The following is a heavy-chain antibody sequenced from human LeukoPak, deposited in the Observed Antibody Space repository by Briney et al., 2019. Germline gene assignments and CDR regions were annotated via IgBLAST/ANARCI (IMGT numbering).Heavy chain of an antibody. J-gene: IGHJ4*02. Sequence: GGSLRLSCAASGFTVSSNYMTRVRQAPGKGLEWVSVIYSGGGTYYADSVKGRFTISRDNFKNTLYLQMNSLRAEDTAVYYCARVSWWELPVFDYWGQGTLVTVSS. CDR1: GFTVSSNY. CDR2: IYSGGGT. D-gene: IGHD1-26*01. CDR3: ARVSWWELPVFDY. V-gene: IGHV3-53*01.